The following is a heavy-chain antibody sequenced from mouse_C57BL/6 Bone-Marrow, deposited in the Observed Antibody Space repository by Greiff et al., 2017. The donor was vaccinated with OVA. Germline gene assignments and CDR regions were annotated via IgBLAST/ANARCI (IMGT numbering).Heavy chain of an antibody. D-gene: IGHD4-1*01. CDR3: ARSDVTGDDG. CDR1: GYAFSSSW. Sequence: VQLQQSGPELVKPGASVKISCKASGYAFSSSWMNWVKQRPGQGLEWIGRLYPGDGDTNYNRKFKGKATLTVDKSSSTAYLQLSSLTSEESEVYFCARSDVTGDDGWGKGTTLTVAS. J-gene: IGHJ2*01. CDR2: LYPGDGDT. V-gene: IGHV1-82*01.